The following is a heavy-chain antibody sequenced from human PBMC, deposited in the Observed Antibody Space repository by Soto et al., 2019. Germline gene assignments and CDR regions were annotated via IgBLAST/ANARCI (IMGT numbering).Heavy chain of an antibody. CDR2: INHSGST. D-gene: IGHD3-10*01. V-gene: IGHV4-34*01. J-gene: IGHJ6*02. Sequence: SETLSLTCAVYGGSFSGYYWSWLRQPPGKGLEWIGEINHSGSTNYNPSLKSRVPISVDTSKNQVSLKLSSVTAAGTAVYYCARVSGIYYYGMDVWGQGTTVTSP. CDR3: ARVSGIYYYGMDV. CDR1: GGSFSGYY.